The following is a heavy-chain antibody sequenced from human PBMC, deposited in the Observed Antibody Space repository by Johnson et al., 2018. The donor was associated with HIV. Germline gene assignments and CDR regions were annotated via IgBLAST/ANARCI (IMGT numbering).Heavy chain of an antibody. CDR2: ISYDGSNK. D-gene: IGHD1-1*01. Sequence: QVQLVESGGGVVQPGRSLRLSCAASGFTFSSYAMHWVRQAPGKGLEWVAVISYDGSNKYYADSVKGRFTISRDNSKNTLYLQMNSLRAEDTAVYYCAKDLRTTGAFDIWAKGQWSPSLQ. CDR1: GFTFSSYA. J-gene: IGHJ3*02. V-gene: IGHV3-30*04. CDR3: AKDLRTTGAFDI.